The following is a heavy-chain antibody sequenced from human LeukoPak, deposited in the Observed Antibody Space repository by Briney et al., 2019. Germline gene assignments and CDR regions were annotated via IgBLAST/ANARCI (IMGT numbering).Heavy chain of an antibody. J-gene: IGHJ4*02. Sequence: SVKVSCKASGYTFTSYAISWVRQAPGQGLEWMGRIIPILGIANYAQKFQGRVTITADKSTSTAYMELSSLRSEDTAVYYCARDRSLRGYDSVGYFDYWGQGTLVTVSS. CDR3: ARDRSLRGYDSVGYFDY. CDR2: IIPILGIA. CDR1: GYTFTSYA. D-gene: IGHD5-12*01. V-gene: IGHV1-69*04.